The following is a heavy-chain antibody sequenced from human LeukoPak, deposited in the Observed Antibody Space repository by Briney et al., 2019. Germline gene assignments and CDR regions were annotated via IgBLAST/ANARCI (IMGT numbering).Heavy chain of an antibody. J-gene: IGHJ2*01. CDR1: GYTFTGYY. Sequence: ASVKVSCKPSGYTFTGYYMHWVRQAPGKGLEWMEWINPNSGGTKYAQKFQGRVTMTRDTSITTAYMELSRLSSDDTAVYYWARHPGKVTNDWYFDLWGRGTLVTVSS. CDR2: INPNSGGT. D-gene: IGHD4-23*01. CDR3: ARHPGKVTNDWYFDL. V-gene: IGHV1-2*02.